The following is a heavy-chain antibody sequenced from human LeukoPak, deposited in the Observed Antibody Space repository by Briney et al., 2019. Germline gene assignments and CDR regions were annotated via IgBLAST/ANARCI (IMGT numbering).Heavy chain of an antibody. J-gene: IGHJ1*01. CDR2: ISYSGST. V-gene: IGHV4-39*07. Sequence: PSETLSLTCFVSGGSISSNNYYWDWIRQSPGKGLEWIGSISYSGSTYDNPSLKSRVTVSIDTSKNQFSLRLRSVTAADTAVYYCARGAGWYDARYFQSWGQGTLVIVSS. D-gene: IGHD6-19*01. CDR3: ARGAGWYDARYFQS. CDR1: GGSISSNNYY.